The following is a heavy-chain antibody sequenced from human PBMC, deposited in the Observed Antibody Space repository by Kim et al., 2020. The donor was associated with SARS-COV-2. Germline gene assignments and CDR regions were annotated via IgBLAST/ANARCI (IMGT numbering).Heavy chain of an antibody. J-gene: IGHJ5*02. CDR3: ARGSFQQGFDP. CDR2: IKSDGSYT. CDR1: GFTFSSYW. V-gene: IGHV3-74*01. D-gene: IGHD6-13*01. Sequence: GSLRLSCEASGFTFSSYWMNWVRQGPGKGLVWVSRIKSDGSYTHYADSVKGRFTISRDNAKNTLHLQLNSLGVEDTAIYYCARGSFQQGFDPWGQGTLVTVSS.